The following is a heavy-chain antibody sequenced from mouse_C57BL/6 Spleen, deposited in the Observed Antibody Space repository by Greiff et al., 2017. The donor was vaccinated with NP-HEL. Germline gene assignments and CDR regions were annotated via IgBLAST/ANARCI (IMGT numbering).Heavy chain of an antibody. CDR2: IYPGSGNT. J-gene: IGHJ2*01. CDR3: ASSRYYYGSSDYFDY. CDR1: GYTFTDYY. Sequence: QVQLKESGAELVRPGASVKLSCKASGYTFTDYYINWVKQRPGQGLEWIARIYPGSGNTYYNEKFKGKATLTAEKSSSTAYMQLSSLTSEDSAVYFCASSRYYYGSSDYFDYWGQGTTLTVSS. V-gene: IGHV1-76*01. D-gene: IGHD1-1*01.